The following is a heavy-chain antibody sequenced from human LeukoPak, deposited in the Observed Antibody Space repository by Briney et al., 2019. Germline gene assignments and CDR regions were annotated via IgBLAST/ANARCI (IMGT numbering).Heavy chain of an antibody. D-gene: IGHD6-19*01. Sequence: SETLSLTCTVSGDSLSSHYWSWIRQPPGKGLEWIGYIYGSGSTHYDPSLRSRVTISETTSKNQFSLKLTSVTAADPAVYYCARNVGWYSHDSWGQGTLVPVPS. V-gene: IGHV4-59*08. CDR2: IYGSGST. CDR1: GDSLSSHY. J-gene: IGHJ4*02. CDR3: ARNVGWYSHDS.